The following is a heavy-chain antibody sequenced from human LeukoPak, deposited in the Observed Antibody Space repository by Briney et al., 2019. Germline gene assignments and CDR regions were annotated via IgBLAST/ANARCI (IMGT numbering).Heavy chain of an antibody. J-gene: IGHJ4*02. Sequence: GGSLRLSCAASGFTFSSYGMHWVRQAPGKGLEWVAFIRYDGSNKYYADSVKGRFTISRDNSKNTLYLQMNSLRAEDTAVYYCAKDYTDYVWGSYPSGVDYWGQGTLVTVSS. CDR1: GFTFSSYG. D-gene: IGHD3-16*02. CDR3: AKDYTDYVWGSYPSGVDY. CDR2: IRYDGSNK. V-gene: IGHV3-30*02.